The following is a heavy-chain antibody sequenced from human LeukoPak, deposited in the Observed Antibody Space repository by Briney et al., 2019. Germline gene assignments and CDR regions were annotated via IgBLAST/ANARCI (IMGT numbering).Heavy chain of an antibody. CDR3: AKGRAGTTGYYMDV. V-gene: IGHV3-23*01. Sequence: GGSLRLSCAASGFTLSSYGMSWVRQAPGKGLEWVSALSGNGGSTCYADSVKGRFTISRDNSKNTLYLQMNSLRAEDTAVYYCAKGRAGTTGYYMDVWGKGTTVTISS. J-gene: IGHJ6*03. D-gene: IGHD6-13*01. CDR1: GFTLSSYG. CDR2: LSGNGGST.